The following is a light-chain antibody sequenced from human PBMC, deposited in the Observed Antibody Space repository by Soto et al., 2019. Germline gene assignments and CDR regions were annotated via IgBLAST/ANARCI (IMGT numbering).Light chain of an antibody. Sequence: EIVLTQSPGTLSLSPGERATLSCRASQSVRSSYLAWYQQKPGQAPRLLIYGASSRATGIPDRFSGSGSGTDFTLTVSRLEPEDFAVYYCHQCGSSTWTFGQGTKVEIK. V-gene: IGKV3-20*01. CDR1: QSVRSSY. CDR3: HQCGSSTWT. J-gene: IGKJ1*01. CDR2: GAS.